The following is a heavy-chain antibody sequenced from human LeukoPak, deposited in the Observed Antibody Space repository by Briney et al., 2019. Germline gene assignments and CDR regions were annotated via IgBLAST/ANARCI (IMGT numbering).Heavy chain of an antibody. CDR3: ARASITMVRGVIIARDNWFDP. J-gene: IGHJ5*02. CDR1: GFTFDDYG. Sequence: GGSLRLSCAASGFTFDDYGMSWVRQAPGKGLEWVPGINWNGGSTGYADSVKGRFTISRDNAKNSLYLQMNSLRAEDTALYYCARASITMVRGVIIARDNWFDPWGQGTLVTVSS. V-gene: IGHV3-20*04. D-gene: IGHD3-10*01. CDR2: INWNGGST.